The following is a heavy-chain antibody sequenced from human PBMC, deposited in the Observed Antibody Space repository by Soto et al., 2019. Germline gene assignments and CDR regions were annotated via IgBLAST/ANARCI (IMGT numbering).Heavy chain of an antibody. V-gene: IGHV1-69*13. J-gene: IGHJ4*02. CDR2: IIPIFGTA. D-gene: IGHD3-22*01. Sequence: ASVKVSCKASGGSFSNYGVNWVRQAPGQGLEWMGGIIPIFGTAKYAQKFQGRVTITADDSTRTAYMELSSLRSEDTAVYYCARDGTLYDSSAYYYLYWGQGALVTVSS. CDR3: ARDGTLYDSSAYYYLY. CDR1: GGSFSNYG.